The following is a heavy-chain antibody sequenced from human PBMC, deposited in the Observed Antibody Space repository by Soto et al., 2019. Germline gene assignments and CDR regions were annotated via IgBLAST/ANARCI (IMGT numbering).Heavy chain of an antibody. CDR2: INPSGGST. D-gene: IGHD3-3*01. CDR1: GYTFTSYY. Sequence: ASVKVSCKASGYTFTSYYMHWVRQAPGQGLEWMGIINPSGGSTSYAQKFQGRVTMTRDTSTSTVYMELSSLRSEDTAVYYCARPSAGGDYDFWSGTVRGMDVWGQGITVTVSS. CDR3: ARPSAGGDYDFWSGTVRGMDV. V-gene: IGHV1-46*01. J-gene: IGHJ6*01.